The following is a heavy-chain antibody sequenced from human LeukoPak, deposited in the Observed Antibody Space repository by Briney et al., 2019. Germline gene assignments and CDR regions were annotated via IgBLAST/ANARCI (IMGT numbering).Heavy chain of an antibody. CDR1: GFTFSSYA. V-gene: IGHV3-30*14. Sequence: GGSLRLSCAASGFTFSSYAMHWVRQAPGKGLEWVAVISYDGSNKYYADSVKGRCTISRDTSKNTLYLQINSLRVEDTAVYYCIVFGDSNHWGQGTLVTVSS. D-gene: IGHD4-17*01. CDR3: IVFGDSNH. J-gene: IGHJ5*02. CDR2: ISYDGSNK.